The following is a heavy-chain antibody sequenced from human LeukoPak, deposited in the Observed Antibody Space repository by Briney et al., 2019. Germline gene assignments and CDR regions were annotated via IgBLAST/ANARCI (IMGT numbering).Heavy chain of an antibody. D-gene: IGHD5-12*01. V-gene: IGHV1-24*01. CDR1: GYTLTELP. CDR3: ATAAGSSGYDFFFGLDY. CDR2: FDPEDSET. J-gene: IGHJ4*02. Sequence: ASVRVSCKVSGYTLTELPMHWVRQAPGKELEWMGGFDPEDSETIYAQKFQGRVTMTEDTSTDTAYMELSSLRSEDTAVYYCATAAGSSGYDFFFGLDYWGQGTLVTVSS.